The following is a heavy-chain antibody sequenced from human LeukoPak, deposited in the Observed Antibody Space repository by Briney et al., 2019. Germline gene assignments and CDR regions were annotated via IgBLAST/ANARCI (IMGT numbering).Heavy chain of an antibody. J-gene: IGHJ6*02. CDR2: ISGDGGST. V-gene: IGHV3-43*02. CDR3: ANDIGSYYYYGMDV. Sequence: PGGSLRLSCAASGFTFDDYAMHWVRQAPGKGLEWVSLISGDGGSTYYADSVKGRFTISRDDSKNSLYLQMNSLRTEDTAFYYCANDIGSYYYYGMDVWGQGTTVTVSS. CDR1: GFTFDDYA.